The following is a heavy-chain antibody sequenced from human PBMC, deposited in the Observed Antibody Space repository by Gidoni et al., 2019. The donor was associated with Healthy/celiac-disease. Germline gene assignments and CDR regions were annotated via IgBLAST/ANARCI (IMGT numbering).Heavy chain of an antibody. CDR2: ISGSGGST. Sequence: EVQLLESGGGLVQPGGSLRLACAASAFTFSSYGMSWVRQAPGKGLEWVSAISGSGGSTYYADSVKGRFTISRDNSKNTLYLQMNSLRAEDTAVYYCAKEGGYSYAPRGWFDPWGQGTLVTVSS. D-gene: IGHD5-18*01. J-gene: IGHJ5*02. CDR3: AKEGGYSYAPRGWFDP. CDR1: AFTFSSYG. V-gene: IGHV3-23*01.